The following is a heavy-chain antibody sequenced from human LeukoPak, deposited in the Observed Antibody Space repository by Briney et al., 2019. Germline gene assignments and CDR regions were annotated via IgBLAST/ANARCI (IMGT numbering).Heavy chain of an antibody. CDR2: IKTKTDGWTT. V-gene: IGHV3-15*01. J-gene: IGHJ4*02. CDR1: GFTFSSYA. Sequence: GRSLRLSCAASGFTFSSYAMHWVRQAPGKGLEWVGHIKTKTDGWTTDYAAPVKGRFTISRDDSKNTVYLQMNSLKTEDTAVYYCTTTHYNFYDLDHWGQGTLVTVSS. D-gene: IGHD3-3*01. CDR3: TTTHYNFYDLDH.